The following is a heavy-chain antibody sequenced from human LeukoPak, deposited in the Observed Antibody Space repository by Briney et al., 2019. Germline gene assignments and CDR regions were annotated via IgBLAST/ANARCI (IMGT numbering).Heavy chain of an antibody. CDR2: IRGTDTNT. V-gene: IGHV3-23*01. CDR1: GFTFGSFT. CDR3: AKAGFYYGSGNMSPLGIGYFTMDV. Sequence: GGSQRLSCASSGFTFGSFTMSWVRQAPGRSLEWVSAIRGTDTNTYYADSVRGRFTISRDNSNNTLFLQMNGLRAEDTAVYYCAKAGFYYGSGNMSPLGIGYFTMDVWGQGTTVNVSS. J-gene: IGHJ6*02. D-gene: IGHD3-10*01.